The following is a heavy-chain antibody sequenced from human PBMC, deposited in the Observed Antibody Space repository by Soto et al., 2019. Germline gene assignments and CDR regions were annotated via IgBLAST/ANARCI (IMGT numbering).Heavy chain of an antibody. D-gene: IGHD3-22*01. J-gene: IGHJ6*01. CDR3: ARGGYYDSSGSRNYHYYGMNV. CDR2: ISPYDGYT. CDR1: GYTFTSYG. V-gene: IGHV1-18*01. Sequence: QVQLVQSGAEVKKPGASVKVSCKASGYTFTSYGINWVRQAPGQGLEWLGWISPYDGYTNYAQILQGRVYMTTDTYTKTAYMELKSLRSDDTAMYYCARGGYYDSSGSRNYHYYGMNVW.